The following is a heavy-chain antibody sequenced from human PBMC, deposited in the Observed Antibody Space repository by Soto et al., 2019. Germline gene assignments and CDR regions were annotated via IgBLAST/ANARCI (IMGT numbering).Heavy chain of an antibody. CDR1: GGTFSSYA. J-gene: IGHJ4*02. CDR2: IIPIFGTA. CDR3: ARVSGYDYGGGAHPDY. Sequence: QVQLVQSGAEVKKPGSSVKVSCKASGGTFSSYAISWVRQAPGQGLEWMGGIIPIFGTANYAQKFQGRVTITADESSSTDYMELSSLSSEDTAVYYCARVSGYDYGGGAHPDYWGQGTLVTVSS. D-gene: IGHD5-12*01. V-gene: IGHV1-69*01.